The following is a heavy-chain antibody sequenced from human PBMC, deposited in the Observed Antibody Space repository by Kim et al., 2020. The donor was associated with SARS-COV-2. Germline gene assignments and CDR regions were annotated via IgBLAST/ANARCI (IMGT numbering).Heavy chain of an antibody. J-gene: IGHJ4*02. CDR2: ISSSGSTI. D-gene: IGHD1-26*01. CDR1: GFTFSSYE. CDR3: ARDWALPSGSCLDY. Sequence: GGSLRLSCAASGFTFSSYEMNWVRQAPGKGLEWVSYISSSGSTIYYADSVKGRFTISRDNAKNSLYLQMNSLRAEDTAVYYCARDWALPSGSCLDYWGQGTLVTVSS. V-gene: IGHV3-48*03.